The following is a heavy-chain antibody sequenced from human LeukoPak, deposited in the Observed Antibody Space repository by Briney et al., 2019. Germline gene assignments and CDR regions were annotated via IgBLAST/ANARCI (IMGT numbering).Heavy chain of an antibody. CDR1: GFTFSDYY. CDR3: AKGGYDYIEIGYFDY. V-gene: IGHV3-11*01. CDR2: ISSSGSTI. J-gene: IGHJ4*02. D-gene: IGHD5-12*01. Sequence: GGSLRLSCAASGFTFSDYYMSWIRQAPGKGLEWVSYISSSGSTIYYADSVKGRFTISRDNSKNTLYLQMNSLRAEDTAIYYCAKGGYDYIEIGYFDYWGQGTLVTVSS.